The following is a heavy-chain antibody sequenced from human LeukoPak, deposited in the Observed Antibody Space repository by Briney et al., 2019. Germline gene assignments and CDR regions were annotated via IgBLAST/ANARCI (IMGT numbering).Heavy chain of an antibody. Sequence: GASVKVSCRASGYTFSDYYMHWVRQAPGQGLEWMGWINPNSGDTYYPQKFQGSVSMTRDTSISTANMMLSRLKSDDTAVYYCARGRRILVGDTHAGDFFDCWGQGTLVTVSS. CDR1: GYTFSDYY. V-gene: IGHV1-2*02. J-gene: IGHJ4*02. CDR2: INPNSGDT. D-gene: IGHD1-26*01. CDR3: ARGRRILVGDTHAGDFFDC.